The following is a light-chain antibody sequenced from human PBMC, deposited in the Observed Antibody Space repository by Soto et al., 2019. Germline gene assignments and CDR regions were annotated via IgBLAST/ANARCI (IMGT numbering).Light chain of an antibody. Sequence: QSVLTQPPSASGTPGQRVTISCSGSSSNIGGNTVNWYQQIPGTAPKLLMYTNNQRPSGVPDRFSGSTFGTSASLAFSGLQSEDEANYYCAAWDDSLNGVVFGGGTKLTV. V-gene: IGLV1-44*01. J-gene: IGLJ2*01. CDR2: TNN. CDR1: SSNIGGNT. CDR3: AAWDDSLNGVV.